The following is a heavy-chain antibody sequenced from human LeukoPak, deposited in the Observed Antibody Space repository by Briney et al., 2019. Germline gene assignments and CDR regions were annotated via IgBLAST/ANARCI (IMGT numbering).Heavy chain of an antibody. Sequence: SETLSLTCTVSGGSISSYYWSWIRQPPGKGLEWVGEINHSGSTNYNPSLKSRVTISVDTSKNQFSLKLSSVTAADTAVYYCARGRWLRPYFDYWGQGTLVTVSS. CDR1: GGSISSYY. J-gene: IGHJ4*02. V-gene: IGHV4-34*01. CDR3: ARGRWLRPYFDY. CDR2: INHSGST. D-gene: IGHD5-12*01.